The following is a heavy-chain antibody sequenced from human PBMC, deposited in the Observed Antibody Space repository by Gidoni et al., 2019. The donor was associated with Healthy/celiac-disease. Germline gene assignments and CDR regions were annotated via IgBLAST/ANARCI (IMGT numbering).Heavy chain of an antibody. J-gene: IGHJ5*02. D-gene: IGHD3-9*01. CDR3: ARGMGGYFDWLLTNWFDP. Sequence: QVQLVQSGAEVKTPGASVTVSCKASGYTFTGYYLHWVRQAPGQGLEWMGWINPNSGGTNYAQKFQGRVTMTRDTSISTAYMELSRLRSDDTAVYYCARGMGGYFDWLLTNWFDPWGQGTLVTVSS. CDR1: GYTFTGYY. V-gene: IGHV1-2*02. CDR2: INPNSGGT.